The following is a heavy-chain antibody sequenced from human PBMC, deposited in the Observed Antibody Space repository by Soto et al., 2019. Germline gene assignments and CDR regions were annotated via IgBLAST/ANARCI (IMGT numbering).Heavy chain of an antibody. CDR1: GFTFSSYA. Sequence: PGGSLRLSCAASGFTFSSYAMSWVRQAPGKGLVWVSAISGSGGSTYYADSVKGRFTISRDNSKNTLYLQMNSLRAEDTAVYYCAKDPKSSSSWSQITYDYWGQGNPVTVSS. CDR2: ISGSGGST. J-gene: IGHJ4*02. V-gene: IGHV3-23*01. D-gene: IGHD6-13*01. CDR3: AKDPKSSSSWSQITYDY.